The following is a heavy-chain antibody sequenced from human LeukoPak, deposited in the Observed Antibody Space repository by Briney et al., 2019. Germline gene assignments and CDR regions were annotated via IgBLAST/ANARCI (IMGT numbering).Heavy chain of an antibody. Sequence: PSETLSLICTVSGYSISSGYYWGWIRQPPGKGLEWIGSIYHSGSTYYNPSLKSRVAISVDTSKSQFSLKLSSVTAADTAVYYCARVSPFDYWGQGTLVTVSS. CDR3: ARVSPFDY. CDR2: IYHSGST. CDR1: GYSISSGYY. J-gene: IGHJ4*02. V-gene: IGHV4-38-2*02.